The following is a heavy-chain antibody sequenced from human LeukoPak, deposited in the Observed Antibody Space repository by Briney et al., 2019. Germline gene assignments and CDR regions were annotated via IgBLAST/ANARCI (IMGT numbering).Heavy chain of an antibody. V-gene: IGHV3-30*03. CDR2: ISYDGSNK. J-gene: IGHJ4*02. CDR1: GFTFSSYG. D-gene: IGHD2-2*02. CDR3: ARDNAPYTTTASGLGLFDY. Sequence: GGSLRLSCAASGFTFSSYGMHWVRQAPGKGLEWVAVISYDGSNKYYADSVKGRFTISRDNSKNTLYLQMNSLRAEDTAVYYCARDNAPYTTTASGLGLFDYWGQGTLVTVSS.